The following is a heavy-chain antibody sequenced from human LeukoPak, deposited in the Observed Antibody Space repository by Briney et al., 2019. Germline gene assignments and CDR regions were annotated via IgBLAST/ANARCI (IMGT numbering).Heavy chain of an antibody. V-gene: IGHV3-23*01. D-gene: IGHD4-11*01. CDR2: ISGSGGST. J-gene: IGHJ4*02. CDR3: AKGLDYSNVNFDY. CDR1: GFTFSSYA. Sequence: GGSLRLSCAASGFTFSSYAMSWVRQAPGKGLEWVSAISGSGGSTYYADPVKGRFTISRDNSKNTLYLQMNSLRAEDTAVYYCAKGLDYSNVNFDYWGQGTLVTVSS.